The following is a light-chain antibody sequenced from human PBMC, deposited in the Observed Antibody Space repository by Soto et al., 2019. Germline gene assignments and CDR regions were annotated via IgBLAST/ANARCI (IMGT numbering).Light chain of an antibody. V-gene: IGKV3-11*01. CDR3: QQRSNWPPIT. Sequence: EIVLTQSPATLSLSPGERATLSCRASQGINTYLTWYQQKPGQAPRLLIYDALNRATGIPARFSGSGSGTDFTLTISSLEPEDFVVYYCQQRSNWPPITFGQGTRLETK. CDR1: QGINTY. J-gene: IGKJ5*01. CDR2: DAL.